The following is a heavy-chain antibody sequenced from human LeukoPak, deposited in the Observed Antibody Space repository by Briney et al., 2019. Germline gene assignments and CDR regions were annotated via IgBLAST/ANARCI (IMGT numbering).Heavy chain of an antibody. Sequence: SETLSPTWAVYWRSFSGYYWRWSRAPPGKGLGWIGEINHSGSTNYNPTLKGRVTISVDTSNNQFSLKLSSVTAADTAVYYCARGRSDIVVVPAATGGPRIDYWGQGTLVTVSS. CDR1: WRSFSGYY. CDR2: INHSGST. D-gene: IGHD2-2*01. V-gene: IGHV4-34*01. CDR3: ARGRSDIVVVPAATGGPRIDY. J-gene: IGHJ4*02.